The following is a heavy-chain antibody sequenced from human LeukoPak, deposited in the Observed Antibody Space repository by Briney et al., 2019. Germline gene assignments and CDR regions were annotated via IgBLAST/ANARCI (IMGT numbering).Heavy chain of an antibody. CDR1: GVTFSGHW. CDR3: ARDESGGYYVY. V-gene: IGHV3-7*01. J-gene: IGHJ4*02. Sequence: GGALRLSCEAPGVTFSGHWMSWVRQAPGRGLEWVANIKQVGSMKHYADSLRGRVLLSTDNAKNSVYLQLASLKAEDSAVYSCARDESGGYYVYWGQGTLVTVSS. CDR2: IKQVGSMK. D-gene: IGHD2-15*01.